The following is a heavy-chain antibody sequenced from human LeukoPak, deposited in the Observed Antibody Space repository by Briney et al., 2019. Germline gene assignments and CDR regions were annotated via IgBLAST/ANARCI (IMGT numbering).Heavy chain of an antibody. J-gene: IGHJ4*02. CDR3: ATLVSQWLVLGY. Sequence: SETLSLTCAVYGGSFSGYYWSWIRQPPGKGLEWIGEINHSGSTNYNPSLKSRVTISVDTSKNQFSLKLSSVTAADTAVYYCATLVSQWLVLGYWGQGTLVTVSS. V-gene: IGHV4-34*01. CDR1: GGSFSGYY. CDR2: INHSGST. D-gene: IGHD6-19*01.